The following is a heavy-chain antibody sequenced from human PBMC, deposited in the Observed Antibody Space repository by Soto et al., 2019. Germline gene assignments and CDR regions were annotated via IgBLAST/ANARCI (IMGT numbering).Heavy chain of an antibody. J-gene: IGHJ4*02. CDR3: AKDNRFYDFWTAYHFDS. Sequence: GGSLRLSCAASGFTFSSYAMSWVRQAPGKGLEWVSAISGSGGSTYYADSVKGRFTISRDNSKNTLYLQMNSLRAEGTAVYYCAKDNRFYDFWTAYHFDSLGQRDALTVSS. CDR1: GFTFSSYA. D-gene: IGHD3-3*01. V-gene: IGHV3-23*01. CDR2: ISGSGGST.